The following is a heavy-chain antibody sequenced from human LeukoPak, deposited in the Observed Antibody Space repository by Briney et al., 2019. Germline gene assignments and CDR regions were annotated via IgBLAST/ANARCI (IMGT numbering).Heavy chain of an antibody. CDR1: GFTLSSYG. Sequence: PGGSLRLSCAASGFTLSSYGMHWVRQAPGKGLEWVAVISYDGSIYYAGSVKGRFTISRDISKDTLFLQMNSLRAEDTAVYYCTKERSFGPRDFDYWGQGTLVTVSS. V-gene: IGHV3-30*18. D-gene: IGHD1-26*01. J-gene: IGHJ4*02. CDR3: TKERSFGPRDFDY. CDR2: ISYDGSI.